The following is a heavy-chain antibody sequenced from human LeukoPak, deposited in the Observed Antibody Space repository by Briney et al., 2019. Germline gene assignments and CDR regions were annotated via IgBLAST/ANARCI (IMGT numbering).Heavy chain of an antibody. V-gene: IGHV3-33*01. CDR3: ASQAAAGTVLATFDY. Sequence: GGSLRLSCAASGFTFSSYGMHWVRQAPGKGPEWEAVIWYDGTNKYYVDSVKGRFTISRDNSKNTLYLQMNSLRAEDTAVYYCASQAAAGTVLATFDYWGQGTLVTVSS. J-gene: IGHJ4*02. CDR1: GFTFSSYG. D-gene: IGHD6-13*01. CDR2: IWYDGTNK.